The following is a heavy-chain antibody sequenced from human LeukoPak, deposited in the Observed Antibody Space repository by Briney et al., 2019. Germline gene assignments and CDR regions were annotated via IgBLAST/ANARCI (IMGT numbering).Heavy chain of an antibody. D-gene: IGHD4/OR15-4a*01. V-gene: IGHV6-1*01. CDR1: GDSFSSNSAA. J-gene: IGHJ5*02. Sequence: SQTLTLTCAVSGDSFSSNSAAWDWLRQSPSRDLEWLGRTYYRSKWYNDYAVSVKSPITINPDTSKNQFSLQLNSVTPEDTAVYYCARVPRLWWEGFDPWGQGTLVTVSS. CDR3: ARVPRLWWEGFDP. CDR2: TYYRSKWYN.